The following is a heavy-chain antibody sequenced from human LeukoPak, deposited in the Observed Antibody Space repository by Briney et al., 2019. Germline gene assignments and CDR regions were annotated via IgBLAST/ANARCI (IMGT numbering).Heavy chain of an antibody. Sequence: ASVKVSCKASGYTFTSYDINWVRQATGQGLEWMGWMNPNSGNTGYARKFQGRVTMTRNTSISTAYMELSSLRSEDTAVYYCARATMVRGVNDYWGQGTLVTVSS. J-gene: IGHJ4*02. CDR3: ARATMVRGVNDY. V-gene: IGHV1-8*01. CDR1: GYTFTSYD. CDR2: MNPNSGNT. D-gene: IGHD3-10*01.